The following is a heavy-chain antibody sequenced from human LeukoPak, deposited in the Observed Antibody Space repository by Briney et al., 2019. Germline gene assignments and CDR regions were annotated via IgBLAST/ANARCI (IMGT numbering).Heavy chain of an antibody. CDR2: INPSGGST. CDR1: GYTFTGYY. D-gene: IGHD6-19*01. V-gene: IGHV1-46*01. J-gene: IGHJ4*02. Sequence: ASVKVSRKASGYTFTGYYMHWVRQAPGQGLEWMGIINPSGGSTSYAQKFQGRVTMTRDTSTSTVYMELSSLRSEDTAVYYCARALAVAGIDYWGQGTLVTVSS. CDR3: ARALAVAGIDY.